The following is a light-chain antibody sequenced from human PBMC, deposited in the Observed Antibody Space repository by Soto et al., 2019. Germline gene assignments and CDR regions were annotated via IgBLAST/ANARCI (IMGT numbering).Light chain of an antibody. CDR1: SSDVGGYNY. CDR3: SSYAGSSNFV. J-gene: IGLJ1*01. CDR2: EVT. V-gene: IGLV2-8*01. Sequence: QSVLTQPPSASGSPGQSATISCTGTSSDVGGYNYVSWYQQHPGKAPKLMIYEVTKRPSGVPDRFSGSKSGNTASLTVSGLQAEDEADYYCSSYAGSSNFVFGTGTKLTVL.